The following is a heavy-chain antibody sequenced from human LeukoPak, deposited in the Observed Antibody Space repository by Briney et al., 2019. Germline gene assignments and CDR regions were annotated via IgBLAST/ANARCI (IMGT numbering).Heavy chain of an antibody. V-gene: IGHV4-4*09. J-gene: IGHJ6*03. D-gene: IGHD6-6*01. Sequence: SETLSLTCSVSGGSITNYSWSWVRQPPGKGLEWVGYIYSGGSTYYNPSLRSRDSISVDSSKNQFSLKLNSVTAADTAVYCCAISSIAARLSYSYFYRDVWGTGTTDTVSS. CDR2: IYSGGST. CDR3: AISSIAARLSYSYFYRDV. CDR1: GGSITNYS.